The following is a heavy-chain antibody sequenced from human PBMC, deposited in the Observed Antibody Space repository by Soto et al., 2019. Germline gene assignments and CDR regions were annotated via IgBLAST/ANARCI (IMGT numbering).Heavy chain of an antibody. CDR2: MYNSGST. CDR3: ASMGYHYGSGSYPLDY. V-gene: IGHV4-59*08. Sequence: ASETLSLTCTVSGGSISSYYWTWIRQPPGKGLEWIGFMYNSGSTHYNPSLKSRVTISLDTSKNQSSLNLRSVTAADTAVYYCASMGYHYGSGSYPLDYWGQGTLVTVSS. J-gene: IGHJ4*02. CDR1: GGSISSYY. D-gene: IGHD3-10*01.